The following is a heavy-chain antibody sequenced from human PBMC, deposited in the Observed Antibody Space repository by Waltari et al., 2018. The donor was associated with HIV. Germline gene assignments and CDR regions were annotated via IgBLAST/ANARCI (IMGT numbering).Heavy chain of an antibody. D-gene: IGHD1-26*01. V-gene: IGHV1-18*01. J-gene: IGHJ4*02. CDR1: GYTSISYG. CDR2: ISTYNANT. Sequence: QVHLVQSGAEMKKPGASVKVSCKASGYTSISYGISWVRQAPGHGLEWMGWISTYNANTNYAQSLQGRVTMTTDTSTTTAYMELRSLTSDDTAVYYCARDGLRYSGTFYSDYWGQGTLVTVSS. CDR3: ARDGLRYSGTFYSDY.